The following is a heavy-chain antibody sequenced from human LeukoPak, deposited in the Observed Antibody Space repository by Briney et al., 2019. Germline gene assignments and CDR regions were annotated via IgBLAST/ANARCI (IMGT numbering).Heavy chain of an antibody. CDR3: AAADFWSGYYHLDY. J-gene: IGHJ4*02. CDR1: GFTFGSSV. Sequence: ASVKVSCKSSGFTFGSSVMQWVRQACGQRLEWIGWIVVGSGKTTYAQKFQERVTITRDLSTSTAYMELSSLRSEDTAVYFCAAADFWSGYYHLDYWGQGTLVTVSS. D-gene: IGHD3-3*01. CDR2: IVVGSGKT. V-gene: IGHV1-58*02.